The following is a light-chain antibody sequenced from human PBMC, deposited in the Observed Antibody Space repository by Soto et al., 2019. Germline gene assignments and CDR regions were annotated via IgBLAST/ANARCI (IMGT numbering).Light chain of an antibody. CDR1: QSISSW. V-gene: IGKV1-5*01. CDR3: QQYNSPIT. J-gene: IGKJ5*01. CDR2: DAS. Sequence: DIQITQSPSTLSASVVDRVTITCRASQSISSWLAWYQQKPGKAPKLLIYDASSLESGVPSRFSGSGSGTEFTLTISSLQPDDFATYYCQQYNSPITFGQGTRLEI.